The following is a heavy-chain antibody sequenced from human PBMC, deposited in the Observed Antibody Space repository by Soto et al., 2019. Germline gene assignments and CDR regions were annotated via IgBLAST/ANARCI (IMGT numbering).Heavy chain of an antibody. Sequence: EVHLVESGGGLVQTGGSLRLSCAIFESTVSRDWMNWVRQAPGKGLEWVAHINQDGSEKYYVDSVKGRFTISRDNAKKSQYLQMTSLRPADTAMYSCSGGVGDAFWGQGTLVTVSS. D-gene: IGHD1-26*01. CDR1: ESTVSRDW. CDR3: SGGVGDAF. J-gene: IGHJ4*02. CDR2: INQDGSEK. V-gene: IGHV3-7*04.